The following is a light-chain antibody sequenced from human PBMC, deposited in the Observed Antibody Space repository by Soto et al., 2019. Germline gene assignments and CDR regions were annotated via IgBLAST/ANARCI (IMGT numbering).Light chain of an antibody. Sequence: AIQMTQSPSSLSASVGDRVTMTCRASQDIRDDLSWYQQRPGRAPKLLLFAASRLEGGVPSRFSGSYSGRDFTLTISGLQPDDFATYYCPHYYNYPQTFGQGTKVDIK. CDR1: QDIRDD. CDR2: AAS. J-gene: IGKJ1*01. V-gene: IGKV1-6*01. CDR3: PHYYNYPQT.